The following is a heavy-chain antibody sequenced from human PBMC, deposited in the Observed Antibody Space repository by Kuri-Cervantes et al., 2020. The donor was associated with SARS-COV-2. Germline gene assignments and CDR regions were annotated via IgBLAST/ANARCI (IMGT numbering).Heavy chain of an antibody. CDR3: ARKISITISVRVWQYFDY. CDR2: INPNSGGT. Sequence: ASVKVSCKASGYTFTGYYMHWVRQAPGQGLEWMGWINPNSGGTNYAQKFQGRVTMTRDTSISTAYMELSRLRSDDTAVYYCARKISITISVRVWQYFDYWGQGTLVTVSS. CDR1: GYTFTGYY. V-gene: IGHV1-2*02. D-gene: IGHD3-3*01. J-gene: IGHJ4*02.